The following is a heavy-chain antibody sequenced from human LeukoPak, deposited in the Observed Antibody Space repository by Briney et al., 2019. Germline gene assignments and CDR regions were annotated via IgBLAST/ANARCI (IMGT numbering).Heavy chain of an antibody. CDR2: ISGSGGST. Sequence: PGGSLRLSCAASGFTFSSYAMSWVRQAPGKGLEWVSAISGSGGSTYYADSVKGRFTISRDNSKNTLYLQMNSLRAEDTAVYYCALPPSRGWYYLDYWGQGTLVTVSS. J-gene: IGHJ4*02. CDR1: GFTFSSYA. CDR3: ALPPSRGWYYLDY. V-gene: IGHV3-23*01. D-gene: IGHD6-19*01.